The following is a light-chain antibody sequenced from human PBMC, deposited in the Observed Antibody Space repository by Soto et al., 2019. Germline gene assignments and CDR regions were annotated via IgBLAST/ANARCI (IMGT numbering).Light chain of an antibody. J-gene: IGKJ1*01. CDR3: HQYNNWPSWT. CDR2: HVS. Sequence: EIVLTQSPAPLSVSPGDSATLSCRASQSVGPNLVWYQQRFGQSPRLLIYHVSTRATGVPARFSGSGSETEFTLTISSLQPEDFAIYYCHQYNNWPSWTFGQGTKVDIK. CDR1: QSVGPN. V-gene: IGKV3-15*01.